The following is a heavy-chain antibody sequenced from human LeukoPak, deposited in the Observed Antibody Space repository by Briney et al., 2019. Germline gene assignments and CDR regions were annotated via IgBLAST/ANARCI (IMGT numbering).Heavy chain of an antibody. CDR1: GFTFSSYA. Sequence: PGGSLRLSCAASGFTFSSYAMSWVRQAPGKGLEWVSAIRGSGGRTYYADSVKGRFTISRDNSKNTLYLQMNSLRVEDTAVYYCAKAGYCSGGSCYDIISFDYWGQGTLVTVSS. J-gene: IGHJ4*02. D-gene: IGHD2-15*01. CDR3: AKAGYCSGGSCYDIISFDY. CDR2: IRGSGGRT. V-gene: IGHV3-23*01.